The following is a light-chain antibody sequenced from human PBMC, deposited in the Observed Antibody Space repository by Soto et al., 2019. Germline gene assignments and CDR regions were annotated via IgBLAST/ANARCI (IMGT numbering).Light chain of an antibody. J-gene: IGKJ1*01. CDR2: DAS. Sequence: EIVLTQSPATLSLSPGERATLSCRASQSVSSYLAWYQQKPGQAPRLLIYDASNRATGIPARFSGSGSGTDFTLTIRRLEPEDFAVYYCQQRGNRPPWTFGQGTKVDIK. V-gene: IGKV3-11*01. CDR3: QQRGNRPPWT. CDR1: QSVSSY.